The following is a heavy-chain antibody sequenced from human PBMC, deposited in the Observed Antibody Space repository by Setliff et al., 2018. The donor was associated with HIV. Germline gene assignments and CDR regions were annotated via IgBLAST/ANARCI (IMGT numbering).Heavy chain of an antibody. V-gene: IGHV3-21*01. J-gene: IGHJ3*02. CDR2: ITSNTDYI. D-gene: IGHD6-19*01. CDR1: GFTFSSYE. Sequence: GGSLRLSCAASGFTFSSYEMNWVRQAPGKGLEWVSSITSNTDYISYADSVKGRFTISRDNTKNSLYLQMNSLRAEDTAVYYCARYALAVPGYHNAFDIWGQGTMVTVSS. CDR3: ARYALAVPGYHNAFDI.